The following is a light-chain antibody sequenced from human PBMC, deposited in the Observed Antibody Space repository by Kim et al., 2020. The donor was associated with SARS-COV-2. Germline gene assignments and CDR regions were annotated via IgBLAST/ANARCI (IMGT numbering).Light chain of an antibody. CDR3: QSYDDNLMEAV. J-gene: IGLJ2*01. CDR1: SSNIGPGFG. Sequence: QSVLTQPPSMSGAPGQTVTISCTGSSSNIGPGFGVHWYQQFPGTAPKLLIYTNFNRPSGVPDRFSGSTSGASASLTIAGLQAEDEADYYCQSYDDNLMEAVFGGGTQLTVL. CDR2: TNF. V-gene: IGLV1-40*01.